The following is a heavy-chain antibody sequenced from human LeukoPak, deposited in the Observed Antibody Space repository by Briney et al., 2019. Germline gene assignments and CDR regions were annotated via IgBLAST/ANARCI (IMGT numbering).Heavy chain of an antibody. V-gene: IGHV4-61*02. CDR1: GGSISSGSYS. CDR2: MYSSGTT. D-gene: IGHD4-17*01. CDR3: ATSPVTTWWFDP. J-gene: IGHJ5*02. Sequence: SETLSLTCTVSGGSISSGSYSWNWIRQPAGKGLEWIGRMYSSGTTNYNPSLKSRVTISVDTSKDQFSLKLSSVTASDTAVYYCATSPVTTWWFDPWGQGTLVTVSS.